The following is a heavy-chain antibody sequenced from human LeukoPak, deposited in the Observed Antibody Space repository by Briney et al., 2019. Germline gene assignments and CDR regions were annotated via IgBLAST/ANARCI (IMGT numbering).Heavy chain of an antibody. CDR1: GFSFSTYW. D-gene: IGHD2-8*01. J-gene: IGHJ4*02. CDR3: VGRPTNDHFEY. CDR2: VNPDGSDT. Sequence: PGGSLRLSCAASGFSFSTYWMHWVRQAPGKGLVWVSRVNPDGSDTKYADSVKGRFTISRDNTKNTLYLQMNSLRAEDTAVYYCVGRPTNDHFEYWGQGSLVSVSS. V-gene: IGHV3-74*03.